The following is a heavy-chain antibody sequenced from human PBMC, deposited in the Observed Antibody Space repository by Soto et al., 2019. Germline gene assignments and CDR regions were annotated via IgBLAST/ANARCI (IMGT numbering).Heavy chain of an antibody. Sequence: QVQLQESCPGLVKPSETLSLTCTVSGGSISSYYWSWIRQPPGKGLEWIGYIYYSGSTNYNPSLKSRVTISVDTSKNQFSLKLSSVTAADTAVYYCARSSGWYRHAFDIWGQGTMVTVSS. J-gene: IGHJ3*02. D-gene: IGHD6-19*01. CDR1: GGSISSYY. V-gene: IGHV4-59*01. CDR3: ARSSGWYRHAFDI. CDR2: IYYSGST.